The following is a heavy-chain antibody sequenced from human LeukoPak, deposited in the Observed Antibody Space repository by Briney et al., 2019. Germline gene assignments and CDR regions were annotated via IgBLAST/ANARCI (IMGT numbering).Heavy chain of an antibody. Sequence: PGGSLRLSCAASGFTFSNYGLTWVRQAPGRGLEWVSSISGAGPYYADSVKGRFSISRDNYKNTLYLQMNSLRADDTAVYYCARGPNGNYVGAFDFQRWGQGTLVTVSS. CDR3: ARGPNGNYVGAFDFQR. V-gene: IGHV3-23*01. CDR2: ISGAGP. CDR1: GFTFSNYG. D-gene: IGHD4-17*01. J-gene: IGHJ1*01.